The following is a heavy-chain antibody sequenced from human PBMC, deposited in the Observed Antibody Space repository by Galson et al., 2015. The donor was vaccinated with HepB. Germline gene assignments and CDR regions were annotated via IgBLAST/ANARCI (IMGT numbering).Heavy chain of an antibody. CDR3: ASNIAAAGSWFTRPNKYYFDY. V-gene: IGHV3-30*04. D-gene: IGHD6-13*01. CDR1: GFTFSSYA. CDR2: ISYDGSNK. Sequence: SLRLSCAASGFTFSSYAMHWVRQAPGKGLEWVAVISYDGSNKYYADSVKGRFTISRDNSKNTLYLQMNSLRAEDTAVYYCASNIAAAGSWFTRPNKYYFDYWGQGTLVTVSS. J-gene: IGHJ4*02.